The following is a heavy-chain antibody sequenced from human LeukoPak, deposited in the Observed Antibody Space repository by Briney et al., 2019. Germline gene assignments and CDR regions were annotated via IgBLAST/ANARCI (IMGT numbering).Heavy chain of an antibody. J-gene: IGHJ4*02. CDR1: GYSFTSYW. CDR2: IYPGDSDT. Sequence: GESLKISCKGSGYSFTSYWIGWVRQMPGKGLEWMGIIYPGDSDTRYSPSFQGQVTISADKSISTAYLQWSSLKASDTAMYYCASTKRVAVAGPEPYYFDYWGQGTLVTVSS. D-gene: IGHD6-19*01. CDR3: ASTKRVAVAGPEPYYFDY. V-gene: IGHV5-51*01.